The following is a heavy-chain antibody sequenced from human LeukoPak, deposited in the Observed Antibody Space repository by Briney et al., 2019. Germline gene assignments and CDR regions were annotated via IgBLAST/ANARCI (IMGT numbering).Heavy chain of an antibody. CDR2: IYSGST. V-gene: IGHV4-39*01. J-gene: IGHJ1*01. D-gene: IGHD2-8*01. CDR1: GGSISSGNYY. CDR3: ARHVWDIGFQQ. Sequence: PSETLSLTCTVSGGSISSGNYYWGWIRQPPGKGLEWIGSIYSGSTYSNPSLKSRVIISVDTSKNQFSLKLSSVTAADTAVYYCARHVWDIGFQQWGQGTLVTVSS.